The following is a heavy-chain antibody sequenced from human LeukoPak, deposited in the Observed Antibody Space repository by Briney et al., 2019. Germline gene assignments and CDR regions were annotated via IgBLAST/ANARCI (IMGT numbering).Heavy chain of an antibody. CDR2: IYYSGST. CDR1: GGSISSGGYY. D-gene: IGHD1-26*01. Sequence: SETLSLTCTVSGGSISSGGYYWSWIRQPPGKGLEWIGYIYYSGSTNYNPSLKSRVTISVDTSKNQFPLKLSSVTAADTAVYYCARSRGIVGAHFDYWGQGTLVTVSS. CDR3: ARSRGIVGAHFDY. V-gene: IGHV4-61*08. J-gene: IGHJ4*02.